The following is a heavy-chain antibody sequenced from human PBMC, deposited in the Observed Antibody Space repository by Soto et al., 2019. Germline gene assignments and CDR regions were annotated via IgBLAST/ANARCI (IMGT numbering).Heavy chain of an antibody. CDR1: GYTFTSYD. D-gene: IGHD6-6*01. CDR2: MNPNSGKT. CDR3: ARGPYPHSSSYYYYYYMDV. V-gene: IGHV1-8*01. J-gene: IGHJ6*03. Sequence: ASVKVSCKASGYTFTSYDINWVRQATGQGLEWMGWMNPNSGKTGYAQKFQGRVTMTRNTSISTAYMELSSLRSEDTAVYYCARGPYPHSSSYYYYYYMDVWGKGTTVTVSS.